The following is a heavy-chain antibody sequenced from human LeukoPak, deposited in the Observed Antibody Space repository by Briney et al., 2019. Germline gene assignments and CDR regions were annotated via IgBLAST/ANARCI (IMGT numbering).Heavy chain of an antibody. CDR1: GFTFSSHL. CDR2: IKQDGSEK. J-gene: IGHJ4*02. Sequence: GSLRLSLASSGFTFSSHLMNLVRQASRKGLEGVANIKQDGSEKYYVDSVKGRFTISRDNAKNSLYLQMNSLRAEDTAVYYCAKQWENGVRLFDYWGQGTLVTVSS. CDR3: AKQWENGVRLFDY. V-gene: IGHV3-7*02. D-gene: IGHD1-26*01.